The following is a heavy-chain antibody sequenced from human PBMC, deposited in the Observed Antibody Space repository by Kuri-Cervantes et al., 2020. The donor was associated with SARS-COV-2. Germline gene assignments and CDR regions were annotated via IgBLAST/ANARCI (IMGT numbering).Heavy chain of an antibody. D-gene: IGHD4-17*01. J-gene: IGHJ3*02. CDR1: GFSLSTSGMR. CDR3: ARDPLYGDYGGNDAFDI. Sequence: SGPTLVKPTQTLTLTCTFSGFSLSTSGMRVSWIRQPPGKGLEWIGYIYYSGSTNYNPSLKSRVTISVDTSKNQFSLKLRSVTAADTAVYYCARDPLYGDYGGNDAFDIWGQGTMVTVSS. CDR2: IYYSGST. V-gene: IGHV4-61*08.